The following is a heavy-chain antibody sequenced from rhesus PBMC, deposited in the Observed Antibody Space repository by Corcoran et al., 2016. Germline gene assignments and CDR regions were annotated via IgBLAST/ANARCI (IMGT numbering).Heavy chain of an antibody. CDR2: IGGSSGST. CDR3: ARVWYYWYFDL. Sequence: QVQLQESGPGLVKPSETLSLTCAVSGYSISSGYGWSWIRQPPGKGLEWIGYIGGSSGSTNYNRSLKSRVTISKVTSKNQFSLKLSSVTAADTAVYYCARVWYYWYFDLWGPGTPITISS. D-gene: IGHD2-21*01. CDR1: GYSISSGYG. J-gene: IGHJ2*01. V-gene: IGHV4-127*01.